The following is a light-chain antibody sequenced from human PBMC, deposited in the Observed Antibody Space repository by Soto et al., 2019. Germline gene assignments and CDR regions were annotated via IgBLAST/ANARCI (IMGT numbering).Light chain of an antibody. CDR3: QQTYSTVFT. CDR1: QTISSSY. CDR2: AAP. Sequence: DIQMTQSPSSLSASVGDRVTITCRASQTISSSYLNWYQQRPGKAPNLLIYAAPSLHTGVPSRFSGSGSGTHFTLTISSLQPEDFATYYCQQTYSTVFTFGPGTKVDIK. V-gene: IGKV1-39*01. J-gene: IGKJ3*01.